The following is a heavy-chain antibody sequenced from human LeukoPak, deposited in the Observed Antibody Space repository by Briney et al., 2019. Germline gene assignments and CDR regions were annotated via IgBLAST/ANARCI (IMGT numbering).Heavy chain of an antibody. CDR3: AKGATISDYFDY. D-gene: IGHD5-12*01. CDR1: GFTFDDYA. CDR2: ISWNSGSI. J-gene: IGHJ4*02. Sequence: GGSLRLSCAASGFTFDDYAMHWVRQAPGKGLEWVSGISWNSGSIGYADSVKGRFTISRDNAKNSLYLQMNSLRTEDTALYYCAKGATISDYFDYWGQGTLVTVSS. V-gene: IGHV3-9*01.